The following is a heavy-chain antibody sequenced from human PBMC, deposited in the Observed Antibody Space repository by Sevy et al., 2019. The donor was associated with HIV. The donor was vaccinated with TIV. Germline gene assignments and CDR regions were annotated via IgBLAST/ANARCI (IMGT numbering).Heavy chain of an antibody. V-gene: IGHV3-7*01. CDR2: INQDGSVK. CDR3: VRAIAAAGSF. J-gene: IGHJ4*02. CDR1: GFTLNSYW. Sequence: GGSLRLSCAASGFTLNSYWMSWVRQAPGKGLEWVANINQDGSVKYYVDSVKGRFTISRDNARNSLYLRMNSLRAEDTALYYYVRAIAAAGSFWGQGTLVTVSS. D-gene: IGHD6-13*01.